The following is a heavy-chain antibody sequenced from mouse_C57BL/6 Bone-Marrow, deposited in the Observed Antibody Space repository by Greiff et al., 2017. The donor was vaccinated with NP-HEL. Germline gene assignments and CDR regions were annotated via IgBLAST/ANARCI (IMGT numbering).Heavy chain of an antibody. CDR1: GFTFSSYG. Sequence: EVQGVESGGDLVKPGGSLKLSCAASGFTFSSYGMSWVRQTPDKRLEWVATISSGGSYTYYPDSVKGRFTISRDNAKNTLYLQMSSLKSEDTAMYYCARYYDYDMDAMDYWGQGTSVTVSS. D-gene: IGHD2-4*01. CDR3: ARYYDYDMDAMDY. J-gene: IGHJ4*01. V-gene: IGHV5-6*01. CDR2: ISSGGSYT.